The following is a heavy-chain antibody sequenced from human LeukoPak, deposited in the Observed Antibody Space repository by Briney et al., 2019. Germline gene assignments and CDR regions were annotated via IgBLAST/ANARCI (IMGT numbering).Heavy chain of an antibody. Sequence: GSPRLSCAASGFTFSSYSMNWVRQAPGKGLEWISYVSYSSGTIYYADSVKGRFTISRDNAKNSLYLQMNSLRDEDTAVYYCARDAHIVRGVNPLDYWGQGTLVTASS. J-gene: IGHJ4*02. CDR3: ARDAHIVRGVNPLDY. D-gene: IGHD3-10*01. CDR1: GFTFSSYS. CDR2: VSYSSGTI. V-gene: IGHV3-48*02.